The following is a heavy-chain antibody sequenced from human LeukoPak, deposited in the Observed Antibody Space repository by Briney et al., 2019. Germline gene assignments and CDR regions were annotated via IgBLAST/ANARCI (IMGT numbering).Heavy chain of an antibody. CDR3: AKDRYSSGWYTIDY. J-gene: IGHJ4*02. Sequence: GESLKISCAASGFTFDDYAMHWVRQAPGKGLEWVSLISWDGGSTYYADSVKGRFAISRDNSKNSLYLQMNSLRAEDTALYYCAKDRYSSGWYTIDYWGQGTLVTVSS. CDR2: ISWDGGST. V-gene: IGHV3-43D*04. CDR1: GFTFDDYA. D-gene: IGHD6-19*01.